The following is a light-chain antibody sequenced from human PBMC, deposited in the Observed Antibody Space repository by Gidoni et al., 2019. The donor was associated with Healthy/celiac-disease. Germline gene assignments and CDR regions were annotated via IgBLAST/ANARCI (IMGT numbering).Light chain of an antibody. CDR1: NSGSES. V-gene: IGLV3-21*04. Sequence: SYVLTQPPSVSVAPGKTARITCGGNNSGSESVHWYQQKPGQAPVLVIYYDSDRPSGIPERFSGSNSGNTATLTISRVEAGDEADYYCQVWDSSSDQYVFGTGTKVTVL. CDR2: YDS. CDR3: QVWDSSSDQYV. J-gene: IGLJ1*01.